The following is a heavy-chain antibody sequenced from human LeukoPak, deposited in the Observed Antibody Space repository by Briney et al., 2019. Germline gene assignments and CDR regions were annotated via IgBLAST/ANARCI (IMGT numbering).Heavy chain of an antibody. Sequence: SETLSLTCTVSGGSISSSSYYWGWIRQPPGKGLEWIGSIYYSGSTYYNPSLKSRVTISVDTSKNQFSLKLSSVTAADTAVYYCARHRFLGGSYLRLTLDALDIWGQGTMVTVSS. CDR1: GGSISSSSYY. V-gene: IGHV4-39*01. CDR3: ARHRFLGGSYLRLTLDALDI. J-gene: IGHJ3*02. D-gene: IGHD1-26*01. CDR2: IYYSGST.